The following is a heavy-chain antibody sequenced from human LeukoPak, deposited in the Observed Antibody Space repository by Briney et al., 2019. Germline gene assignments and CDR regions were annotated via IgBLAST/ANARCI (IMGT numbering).Heavy chain of an antibody. CDR3: ARGYDSFDI. V-gene: IGHV4-34*01. CDR1: DGSPTGYY. CDR2: LNHRGST. Sequence: SETLSLTPAVYDGSPTGYYWSWIRPTPGKGREWIGELNHRGSTNYTPPLKRRATIPVQTTKHKFSLKLKSITAAHTALYYCARGYDSFDIWGQGTMVTVSS. J-gene: IGHJ3*02.